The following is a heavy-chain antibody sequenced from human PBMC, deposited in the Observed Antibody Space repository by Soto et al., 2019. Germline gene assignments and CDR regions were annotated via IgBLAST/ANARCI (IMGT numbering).Heavy chain of an antibody. CDR2: ISSSSSTI. D-gene: IGHD1-26*01. V-gene: IGHV3-48*01. CDR1: GFTFSSYS. Sequence: EVQLVESGGGLVQPGGSLRLSCAASGFTFSSYSMNWVRQAPGKGLEWVSYISSSSSTIYYADSVKGRFTISRDNAKNSLYLQMNSLRAEDTAVYYCASLVGATEEDDFDLWGQGTMVTVSS. CDR3: ASLVGATEEDDFDL. J-gene: IGHJ3*01.